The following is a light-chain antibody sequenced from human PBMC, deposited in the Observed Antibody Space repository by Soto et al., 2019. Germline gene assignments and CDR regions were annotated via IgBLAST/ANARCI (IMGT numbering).Light chain of an antibody. J-gene: IGKJ3*01. CDR2: DAS. Sequence: EIVLTQSPATLSLSPGERATLSCRASQSVNSQLAWYQQKPGQAPRLLIYDASNRATGIPARFSGSGSGTALTLTISSLENEDFSVYYCQQRSDWPPFTFGPGTKVDIK. CDR1: QSVNSQ. V-gene: IGKV3-11*01. CDR3: QQRSDWPPFT.